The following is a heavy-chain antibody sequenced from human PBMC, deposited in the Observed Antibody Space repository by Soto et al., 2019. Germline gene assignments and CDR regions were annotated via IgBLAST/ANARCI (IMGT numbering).Heavy chain of an antibody. CDR2: INHSGST. V-gene: IGHV4-34*01. Sequence: SEALSLNRAVYGGYFSGYYWSWIRQPPGKGLEWIGEINHSGSTNYNPSLKSRVTISVDTSKNQFSLKLSSVTAADTAVYYCARGHSIAARNDAFDIWGQGTMVTVS. D-gene: IGHD6-6*01. J-gene: IGHJ3*02. CDR1: GGYFSGYY. CDR3: ARGHSIAARNDAFDI.